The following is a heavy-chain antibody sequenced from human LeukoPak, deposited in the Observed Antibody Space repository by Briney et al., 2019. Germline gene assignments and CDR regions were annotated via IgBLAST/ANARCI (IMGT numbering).Heavy chain of an antibody. Sequence: GSLRLSCAASGFTFSSYGMHWVRQAPGKGLEWVAVISYDGSNKYYADSVKGRFTISRDNSKNTLYLQMNSLRAEDTAVYYCAKGITIFCLDYWGQGTLVTVSS. V-gene: IGHV3-30*18. D-gene: IGHD3-9*01. CDR2: ISYDGSNK. CDR1: GFTFSSYG. J-gene: IGHJ4*02. CDR3: AKGITIFCLDY.